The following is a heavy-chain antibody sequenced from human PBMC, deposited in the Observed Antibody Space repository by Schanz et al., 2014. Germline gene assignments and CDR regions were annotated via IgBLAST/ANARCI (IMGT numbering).Heavy chain of an antibody. J-gene: IGHJ4*02. D-gene: IGHD1-26*01. V-gene: IGHV4-4*02. Sequence: QVLLQESGPGVVKPSGTLSLTCAVSGGSIISSTWWGWVRQPPGKGLEWIGEIYHNGDTSFNPSPKSGATRSVDKSKKEFSLRLTSLTAADTALYYCVRGVGAWEQRIFDYWGKGTLVTVSS. CDR1: GGSIISSTW. CDR2: IYHNGDT. CDR3: VRGVGAWEQRIFDY.